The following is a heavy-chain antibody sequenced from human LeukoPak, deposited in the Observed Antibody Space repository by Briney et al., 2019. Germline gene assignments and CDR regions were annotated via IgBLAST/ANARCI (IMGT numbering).Heavy chain of an antibody. CDR2: IYTSGST. J-gene: IGHJ6*03. Sequence: SETLSLTCTVSGGSISSYYWSWIRQPPGKGLEWIGYIYTSGSTNYNPSLKRRVTISVDTSKNQFSLKLSSVTAADTAVYYCARRLGYYDSSYYYYYMDVWGKGTTVTVSS. CDR1: GGSISSYY. V-gene: IGHV4-4*09. CDR3: ARRLGYYDSSYYYYYMDV. D-gene: IGHD3-22*01.